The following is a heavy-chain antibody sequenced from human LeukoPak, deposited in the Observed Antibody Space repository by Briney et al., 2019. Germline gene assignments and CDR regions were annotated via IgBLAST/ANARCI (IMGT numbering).Heavy chain of an antibody. CDR3: ARDPPYYDILTGYSRAYYFDY. V-gene: IGHV4-34*01. D-gene: IGHD3-9*01. Sequence: SETLSLTCAVYGGSFSGYYWSWIRQPPGKGLEWIGEINHSGSTNYNPSLKSRVTISVDTSKNQFSLKLSSVTAADTAVYYCARDPPYYDILTGYSRAYYFDYWGQGTLVTVSS. CDR2: INHSGST. CDR1: GGSFSGYY. J-gene: IGHJ4*02.